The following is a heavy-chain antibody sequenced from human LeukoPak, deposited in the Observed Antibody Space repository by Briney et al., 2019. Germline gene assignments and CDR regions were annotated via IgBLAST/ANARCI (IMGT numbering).Heavy chain of an antibody. V-gene: IGHV4-59*01. Sequence: PSETLSLTCTVSGASISSYYWSWIRQPPGKGLEWIGYIYYSGSTNYNPSLKSRVTISVDTSKNQFSLKLSSVTAADTAVYYCAREGYSSSWYGPVDVWGKGTTVTISS. J-gene: IGHJ6*04. CDR3: AREGYSSSWYGPVDV. CDR1: GASISSYY. CDR2: IYYSGST. D-gene: IGHD6-13*01.